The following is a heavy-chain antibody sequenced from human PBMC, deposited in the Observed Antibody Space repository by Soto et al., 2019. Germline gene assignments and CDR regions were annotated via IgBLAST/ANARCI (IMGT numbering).Heavy chain of an antibody. J-gene: IGHJ4*02. CDR2: ISGSGGST. CDR1: GFTFSNYA. Sequence: EVQLLESGGGLVQPGGSLRLSCAGSGFTFSNYAMSWVRQAPGKGLAWVSAISGSGGSTYYADSVKGRFTISRDNSKNTLYLQMNSLRAEDTALYYCAKVPVGATGRFDYWGQGPLVTVSS. V-gene: IGHV3-23*01. CDR3: AKVPVGATGRFDY. D-gene: IGHD1-26*01.